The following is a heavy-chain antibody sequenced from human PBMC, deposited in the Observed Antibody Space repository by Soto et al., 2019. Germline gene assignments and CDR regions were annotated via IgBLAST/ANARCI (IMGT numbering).Heavy chain of an antibody. CDR2: ISAYNGNT. CDR1: GYTFTSYG. D-gene: IGHD2-15*01. CDR3: ARTPLGYCSGGSCYPLYS. V-gene: IGHV1-18*01. J-gene: IGHJ4*02. Sequence: ASVKVSCKASGYTFTSYGMSWVRPDHGQGLEWMGWISAYNGNTNYAQKLQGRVTMTTDTSTSTAYMELRSLRSDDTAVYYCARTPLGYCSGGSCYPLYSGGQGTLVTVSS.